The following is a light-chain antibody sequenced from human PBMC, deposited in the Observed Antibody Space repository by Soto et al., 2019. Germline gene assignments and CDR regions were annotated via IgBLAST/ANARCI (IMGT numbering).Light chain of an antibody. CDR1: SSDVGAYNY. V-gene: IGLV2-14*01. Sequence: QSVLTQPASVSASPGQSITISCTGTSSDVGAYNYVSWYQQHPGKAPKLMIYEVSNRPSGVSNRFSGSKSGSTASLTISGLQAEDEADYYCSSYTSSSTLAYVFGPGTKVTVL. CDR3: SSYTSSSTLAYV. CDR2: EVS. J-gene: IGLJ1*01.